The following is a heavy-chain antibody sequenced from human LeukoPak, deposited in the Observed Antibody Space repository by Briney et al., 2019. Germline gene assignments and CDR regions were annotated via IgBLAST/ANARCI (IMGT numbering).Heavy chain of an antibody. J-gene: IGHJ4*02. CDR3: AKLYGSGSYLAFDY. CDR2: ISGSGGST. V-gene: IGHV3-23*01. CDR1: GFTFSIYA. D-gene: IGHD3-10*01. Sequence: GGSLRLSCAASGFTFSIYAVSWVRQAPGKGLEWVSAISGSGGSTYYADSVKGRFTISRDNSKNTLYLQMNSLRAEDTAVYYCAKLYGSGSYLAFDYWGQGTLVTVSS.